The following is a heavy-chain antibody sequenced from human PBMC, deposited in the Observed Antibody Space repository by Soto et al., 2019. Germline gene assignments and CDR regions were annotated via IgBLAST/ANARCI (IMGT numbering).Heavy chain of an antibody. CDR2: ISAYNGNT. CDR3: ARDADFWSGNYQALDY. Sequence: ASVKVSCKASGYTFTSYGISWVRQAPGQGLEWMGWISAYNGNTNYAQKLQGRVTMTTDTSTSTAYMELRSLRSDDTAVYYCARDADFWSGNYQALDYWGQGTLVTVSS. D-gene: IGHD3-3*01. J-gene: IGHJ4*02. CDR1: GYTFTSYG. V-gene: IGHV1-18*01.